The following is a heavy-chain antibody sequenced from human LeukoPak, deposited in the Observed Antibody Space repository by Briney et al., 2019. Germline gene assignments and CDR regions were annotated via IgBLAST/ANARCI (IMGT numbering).Heavy chain of an antibody. D-gene: IGHD5-24*01. Sequence: SETLSLTCTVSGGFISSSNNYWGWVRQPPGKGLECIGSIYYGGTTYYNPSLKSRVTISVDTSKNQFSLKLSSVTAADKAVYYCARHEEEDGYNAKTFDYWGEGNLVTVSS. CDR2: IYYGGTT. CDR1: GGFISSSNNY. CDR3: ARHEEEDGYNAKTFDY. V-gene: IGHV4-39*01. J-gene: IGHJ4*02.